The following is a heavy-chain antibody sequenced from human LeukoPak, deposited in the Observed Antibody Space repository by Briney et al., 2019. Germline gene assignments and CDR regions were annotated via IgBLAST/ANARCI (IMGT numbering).Heavy chain of an antibody. CDR3: ARETVAARAYHYGMDV. CDR2: INWNGGGT. D-gene: IGHD6-19*01. J-gene: IGHJ6*02. CDR1: GFTFSSYV. V-gene: IGHV3-20*04. Sequence: GGSLRLSCAASGFTFSSYVMNWVRQAPGKGPEWVSGINWNGGGTFYADSVKGRFTISRDNARNSLYLQMNSLRDEDTALYYCARETVAARAYHYGMDVWGQGTTVTVSS.